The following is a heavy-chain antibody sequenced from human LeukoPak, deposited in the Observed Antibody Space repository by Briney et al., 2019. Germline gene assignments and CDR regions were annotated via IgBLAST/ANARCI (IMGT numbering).Heavy chain of an antibody. CDR2: INSNANTI. CDR3: ARFLTGSYRHIDY. V-gene: IGHV3-48*03. Sequence: GGSLRLSCAASGFTFSTYEMNWGRQAPGKGREWISYINSNANTIYYADSVKGRFTVSRDNAKNSLYLQMNSLRAEDTAVYYCARFLTGSYRHIDYWGQGTLVTVSS. CDR1: GFTFSTYE. D-gene: IGHD3-9*01. J-gene: IGHJ4*02.